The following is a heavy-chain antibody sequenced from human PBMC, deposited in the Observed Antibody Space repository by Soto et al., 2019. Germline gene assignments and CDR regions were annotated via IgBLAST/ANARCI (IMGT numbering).Heavy chain of an antibody. J-gene: IGHJ1*01. CDR2: ISYDGSSK. V-gene: IGHV3-30*03. CDR3: AHLAYDASGSTIPHFVS. Sequence: GWSLRLSCAASGFACGSYGMHWVRQAPGKGLEWVTFISYDGSSKYHVDSVKGRFTISRDNSKNTLYLQMNSLRDEDTAVYYCAHLAYDASGSTIPHFVSWGQGT. D-gene: IGHD3-22*01. CDR1: GFACGSYG.